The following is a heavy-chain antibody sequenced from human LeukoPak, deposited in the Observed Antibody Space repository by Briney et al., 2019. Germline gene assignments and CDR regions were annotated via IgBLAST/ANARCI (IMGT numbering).Heavy chain of an antibody. CDR1: GFTFSTYT. CDR3: AREKALGYCSSTSCSSFDY. V-gene: IGHV3-21*01. CDR2: ISSSSSYI. D-gene: IGHD2-2*01. Sequence: GGSLRLSCAASGFTFSTYTLNWVRQAPGKGLEWVSSISSSSSYIYYADSVKGRFTISRDNSKNTLYLQMNSLRAEDTAVYYCAREKALGYCSSTSCSSFDYWGQGTLVTVSS. J-gene: IGHJ4*02.